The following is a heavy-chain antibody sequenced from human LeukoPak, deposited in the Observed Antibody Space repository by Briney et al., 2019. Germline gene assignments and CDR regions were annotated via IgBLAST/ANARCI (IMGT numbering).Heavy chain of an antibody. Sequence: GGTLRLSCAASGFTFSSYGMSWVRQAPGKGLEWVSAISGSGGSTYYADSVKGRFTISRDNSKNTLYLQMNSLRAEDTAVYYCAKGKGTMPKGGLSKFDYWGQGTLVTVSS. V-gene: IGHV3-23*01. CDR1: GFTFSSYG. CDR3: AKGKGTMPKGGLSKFDY. J-gene: IGHJ4*02. D-gene: IGHD2-2*01. CDR2: ISGSGGST.